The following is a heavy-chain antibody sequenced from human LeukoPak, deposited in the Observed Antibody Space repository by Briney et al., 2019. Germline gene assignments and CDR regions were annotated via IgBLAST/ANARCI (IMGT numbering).Heavy chain of an antibody. CDR1: GFTVSSNY. CDR3: ASEYYFGSGSFSECY. V-gene: IGHV3-53*01. CDR2: IYSGGST. Sequence: GGSLRLSCAASGFTVSSNYMSWVRQAPGKGLEWVSVIYSGGSTYYADSVKGRFTISRDNSKNALYLQMNSLRAEDTAVYYCASEYYFGSGSFSECYWGQGTLVTVSS. J-gene: IGHJ4*02. D-gene: IGHD3-10*01.